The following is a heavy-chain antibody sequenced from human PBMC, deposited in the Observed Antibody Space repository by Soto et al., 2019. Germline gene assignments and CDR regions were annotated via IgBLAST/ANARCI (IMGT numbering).Heavy chain of an antibody. J-gene: IGHJ6*02. CDR2: IWYDGSNK. Sequence: PGGSLRLSCAASGFTFSSYGMHWVRQAPGKGLEWVAVIWYDGSNKYYADSVKGRFTISRDNSKNTLYLQMNSLRAEDTAVYYCARGEAARALYYYYYYGMDVWGQGTTVTVSS. CDR1: GFTFSSYG. V-gene: IGHV3-33*01. D-gene: IGHD6-6*01. CDR3: ARGEAARALYYYYYYGMDV.